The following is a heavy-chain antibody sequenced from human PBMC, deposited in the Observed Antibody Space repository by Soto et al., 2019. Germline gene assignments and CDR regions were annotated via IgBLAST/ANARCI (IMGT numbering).Heavy chain of an antibody. D-gene: IGHD2-15*01. V-gene: IGHV1-58*01. CDR2: IVVGSGNT. CDR1: GFTFTSSA. Sequence: QLQLVQSGPEVKKPGTSVKVSCKASGFTFTSSAVQWVRQARGQRLEWIGWIVVGSGNTNYAHKFQERVPITRDMSTSTVYMELSSLRSEDTAVYYCAVVGVVAVTSTTYYYYYGMDVWGEGTTVTVSS. J-gene: IGHJ6*04. CDR3: AVVGVVAVTSTTYYYYYGMDV.